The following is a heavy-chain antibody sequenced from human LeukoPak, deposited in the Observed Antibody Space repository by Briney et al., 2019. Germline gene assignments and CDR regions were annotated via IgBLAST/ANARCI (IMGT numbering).Heavy chain of an antibody. CDR3: ARDVHGDYGSGWFDP. V-gene: IGHV1-69*05. D-gene: IGHD4-17*01. CDR2: IMPLFGTA. J-gene: IGHJ5*02. CDR1: GGTFNNSA. Sequence: ASVKASCKTSGGTFNNSAISWVRQAPGQGLEWLGGIMPLFGTAGYAQKFQGRVTITKDESTRTVYLELTSLTSDETAVYYCARDVHGDYGSGWFDPWGQGTLVSVSS.